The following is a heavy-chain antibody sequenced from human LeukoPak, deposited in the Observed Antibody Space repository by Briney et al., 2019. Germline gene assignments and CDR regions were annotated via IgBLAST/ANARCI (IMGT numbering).Heavy chain of an antibody. Sequence: PGGSLRLSCAASGFTFSSYSMNWVRQAPGKGLEWVSSISSSSSYIYYADSVKGRFTISRDNAKNSLYLQMNSLRAEDTAVYYCARDSDSSSWPRIVHYYYYYYMDVWGKGTTVTVSS. CDR3: ARDSDSSSWPRIVHYYYYYYMDV. J-gene: IGHJ6*03. D-gene: IGHD6-13*01. V-gene: IGHV3-21*01. CDR2: ISSSSSYI. CDR1: GFTFSSYS.